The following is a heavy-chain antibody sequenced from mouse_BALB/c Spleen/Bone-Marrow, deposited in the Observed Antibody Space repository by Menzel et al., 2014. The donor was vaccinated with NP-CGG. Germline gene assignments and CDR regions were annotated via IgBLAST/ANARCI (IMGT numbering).Heavy chain of an antibody. D-gene: IGHD2-13*01. CDR1: GYTFTSYY. V-gene: IGHV1S81*02. CDR2: INPSNGGT. CDR3: TRYTYGDYPYYYGMDY. Sequence: VQLQQSGAELVKPGASVKLSCKASGYTFTSYYMYWVKQRPGQGLEWIGGINPSNGGTNFNERFKSKATLTVDKSSSAAYMQLGSLTSEDSAVYYCTRYTYGDYPYYYGMDYWGQGTSVTVSS. J-gene: IGHJ4*01.